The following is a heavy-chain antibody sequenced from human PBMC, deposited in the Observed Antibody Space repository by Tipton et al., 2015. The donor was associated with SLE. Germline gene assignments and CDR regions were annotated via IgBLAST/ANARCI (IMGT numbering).Heavy chain of an antibody. CDR1: GGSISSSSYH. CDR2: IYYSGST. V-gene: IGHV4-39*07. CDR3: ARGNSSYSSSPNFDY. D-gene: IGHD6-6*01. Sequence: TLSLTCTVSGGSISSSSYHWGWIRQPPGKGLEWIGSIYYSGSTYYNPSLKSRVTISVDTSKNQFSLKLSSVTAADTAVYYCARGNSSYSSSPNFDYWGQGTLVTVSS. J-gene: IGHJ4*02.